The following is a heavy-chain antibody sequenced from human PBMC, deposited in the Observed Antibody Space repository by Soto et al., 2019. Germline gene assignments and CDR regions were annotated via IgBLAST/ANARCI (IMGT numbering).Heavy chain of an antibody. Sequence: EVQLVESGGGLVKPGGSLRLSCAASGFTFNTYDMNWVRQAPGKGLEWVSSITTSSAYIYYADSLKGRITISRDNATNSLFLQMNSLRAEATAVYYCVRSGTARLLRHSWFDTWGQGTLVTVSS. CDR3: VRSGTARLLRHSWFDT. J-gene: IGHJ5*02. CDR1: GFTFNTYD. V-gene: IGHV3-21*01. D-gene: IGHD2-21*01. CDR2: ITTSSAYI.